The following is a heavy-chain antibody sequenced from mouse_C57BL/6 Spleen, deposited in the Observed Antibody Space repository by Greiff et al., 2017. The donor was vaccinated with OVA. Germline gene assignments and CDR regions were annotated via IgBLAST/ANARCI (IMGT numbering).Heavy chain of an antibody. CDR1: GYAFTNYL. J-gene: IGHJ1*03. CDR3: ARREESLLWGYVDV. Sequence: VQLQESGAELVRPGTSVKVSCKASGYAFTNYLIEWVKQRPGQGLEWIGVINPGSGGTNYNEKFKGKATLTADKSSSTAYMQLSSLTSEDSAVYFCARREESLLWGYVDVWGTGTTVTVSS. CDR2: INPGSGGT. V-gene: IGHV1-54*01. D-gene: IGHD2-1*01.